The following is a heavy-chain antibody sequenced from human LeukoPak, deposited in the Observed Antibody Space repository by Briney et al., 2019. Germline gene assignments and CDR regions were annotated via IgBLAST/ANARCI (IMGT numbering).Heavy chain of an antibody. CDR2: IYYSGSS. D-gene: IGHD3-3*01. CDR3: ARYYDFWSGYRPGYFDY. V-gene: IGHV4-31*03. J-gene: IGHJ4*02. Sequence: SQTLSLTCTVSGGSINNAGYYWSWIRQHPGKGLEWIGYIYYSGSSYYHPSLRSRVTISVDTSKNHFSLKLSSVTAADTAVYYCARYYDFWSGYRPGYFDYWGQGTLVTVSS. CDR1: GGSINNAGYY.